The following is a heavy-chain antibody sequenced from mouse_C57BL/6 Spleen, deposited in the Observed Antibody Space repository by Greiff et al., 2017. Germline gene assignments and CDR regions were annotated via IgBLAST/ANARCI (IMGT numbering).Heavy chain of an antibody. Sequence: VQLQQPGAELVRPGSSVKLSCKASGYTFTSYWMDWVKQRPGQGLEWIGNIYPSDSETHYNQKFKDKATLTVDKSSSTAYMQLSSLTSEDSAVYYCARLVYAMDYWGQGTSVTVSS. V-gene: IGHV1-61*01. J-gene: IGHJ4*01. D-gene: IGHD1-1*02. CDR3: ARLVYAMDY. CDR1: GYTFTSYW. CDR2: IYPSDSET.